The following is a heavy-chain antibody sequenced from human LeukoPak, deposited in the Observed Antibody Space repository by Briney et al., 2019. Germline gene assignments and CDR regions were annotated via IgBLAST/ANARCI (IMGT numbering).Heavy chain of an antibody. Sequence: GGSLRLSCAASGFTFSTYWMSWVRQAPGKRLEWVANIKEDGSEKYYGDSVKGRFTISRDDAKNSLYLEMNSLRVEDTAVYYCARDSSGYQWGQGTLVTVSS. CDR1: GFTFSTYW. CDR2: IKEDGSEK. J-gene: IGHJ4*02. V-gene: IGHV3-7*01. D-gene: IGHD3-22*01. CDR3: ARDSSGYQ.